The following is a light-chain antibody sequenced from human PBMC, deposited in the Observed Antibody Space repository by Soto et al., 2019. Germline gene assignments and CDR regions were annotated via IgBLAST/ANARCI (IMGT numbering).Light chain of an antibody. V-gene: IGLV2-8*01. CDR3: SSYAASNISWV. Sequence: QSVLTQPPSASGSPGQSVTISCTGTSSDVGGYNYVSWNQQRPGKAPKLMIYEVSKRPSGVPDRFSGSKSGNTASLTVSGLLAEGEAAYHCSSYAASNISWVFGTGSKVTVL. J-gene: IGLJ1*01. CDR2: EVS. CDR1: SSDVGGYNY.